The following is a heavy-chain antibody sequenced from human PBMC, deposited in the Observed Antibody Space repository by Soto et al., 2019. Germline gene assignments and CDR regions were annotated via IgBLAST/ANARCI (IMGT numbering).Heavy chain of an antibody. CDR1: GFTFSDFY. Sequence: GSLRLSCAASGFTFSDFYMSWIRQAPGKGLEWVSYISNSGDTIYYADSVKGRFTISRDNAKNSVYLQMNSVRAEDTAVYYCAYQMWDFDIWGQGTMVPVSS. J-gene: IGHJ3*02. CDR2: ISNSGDTI. V-gene: IGHV3-11*01. CDR3: AYQMWDFDI. D-gene: IGHD1-26*01.